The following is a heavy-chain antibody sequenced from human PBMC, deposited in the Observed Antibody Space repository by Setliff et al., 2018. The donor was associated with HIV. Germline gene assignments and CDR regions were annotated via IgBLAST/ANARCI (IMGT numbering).Heavy chain of an antibody. CDR2: VFHTGTT. D-gene: IGHD6-25*01. CDR3: ASPASGVSSGQYHY. V-gene: IGHV4-31*03. CDR1: GGSIRGDDYY. Sequence: KSSETLSLTCTVSGGSIRGDDYYWTWIRQHPGKGLEWIGYVFHTGTTYYNPSLKSRLTLSVDTSKNQFSLKLSSVTAADPAVYYCASPASGVSSGQYHYWGQGTLVTVSS. J-gene: IGHJ4*02.